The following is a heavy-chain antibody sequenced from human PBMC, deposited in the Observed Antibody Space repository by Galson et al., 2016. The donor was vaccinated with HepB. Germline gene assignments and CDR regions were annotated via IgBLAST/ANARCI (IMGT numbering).Heavy chain of an antibody. V-gene: IGHV1-2*02. CDR1: GYTFTGYY. Sequence: SVKVSCKASGYTFTGYYIHWVRQAPGQGLEWMGWINPKSGGTSYAQKFQGRVTMSRDTSISTAYMELSWLRSDDTAVHFCAREPPKLAAPLLRGVWGQGTTVTVSS. D-gene: IGHD6-13*01. CDR3: AREPPKLAAPLLRGV. J-gene: IGHJ6*02. CDR2: INPKSGGT.